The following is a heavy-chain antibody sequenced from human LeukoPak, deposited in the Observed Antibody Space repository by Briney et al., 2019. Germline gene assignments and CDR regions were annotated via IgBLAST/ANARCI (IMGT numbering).Heavy chain of an antibody. Sequence: GGSLRLSCAASTLTNSANWMHLVRQAPGKGLVWVSRINSDGTIASYADSVKGRFTVSRDNARNTVHLQMNSLRAEDTAVYYCARDFDWESGHWGQGKLVTVSS. V-gene: IGHV3-74*01. CDR3: ARDFDWESGH. D-gene: IGHD3-9*01. CDR2: INSDGTIA. J-gene: IGHJ4*02. CDR1: TLTNSANW.